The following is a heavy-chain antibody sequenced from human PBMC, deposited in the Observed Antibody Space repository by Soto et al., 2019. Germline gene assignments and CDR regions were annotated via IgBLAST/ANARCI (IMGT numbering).Heavy chain of an antibody. CDR2: INHSGST. V-gene: IGHV4-34*01. CDR3: AVTLGGSYNWFDP. Sequence: PSETLYLTCAVYGGSFSGYYWSWIRQPPGKGLEWIGEINHSGSTNYNPSLKSRVTISVDTSKNQFSLKLSSVTAADTAVYYCAVTLGGSYNWFDPWGQGTLVTVSS. J-gene: IGHJ5*02. D-gene: IGHD3-16*01. CDR1: GGSFSGYY.